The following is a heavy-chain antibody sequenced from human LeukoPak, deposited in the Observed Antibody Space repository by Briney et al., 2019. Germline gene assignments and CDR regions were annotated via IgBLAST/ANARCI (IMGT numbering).Heavy chain of an antibody. CDR3: ARELSGTTSYYFDY. V-gene: IGHV3-48*03. CDR1: GFTFSSYE. J-gene: IGHJ4*02. CDR2: ISTSGNTR. Sequence: GGFLRLSCAASGFTFSSYEMNWVRQAPGKGLEWDSYISTSGNTRYYADSVKGRFTISRDNAKNSLYLQMNSLRVEDTAVYYCARELSGTTSYYFDYWGQGTLVTVSS. D-gene: IGHD1-7*01.